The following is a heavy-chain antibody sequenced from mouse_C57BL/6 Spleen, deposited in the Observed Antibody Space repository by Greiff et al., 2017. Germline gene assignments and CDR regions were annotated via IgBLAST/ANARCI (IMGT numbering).Heavy chain of an antibody. D-gene: IGHD1-1*01. CDR3: ARGGGSTTVVKVEYNAMDY. J-gene: IGHJ4*01. Sequence: QVQLQQSGAELARPGASVKLSCKASGYTFTSYGISWVKQRTGQGLEWIGEIYPRSGNTYYNEKFKGKATLTADKSASTAYMELRSLTSEDSAVYFCARGGGSTTVVKVEYNAMDYWGQGTSVTVSS. CDR2: IYPRSGNT. V-gene: IGHV1-81*01. CDR1: GYTFTSYG.